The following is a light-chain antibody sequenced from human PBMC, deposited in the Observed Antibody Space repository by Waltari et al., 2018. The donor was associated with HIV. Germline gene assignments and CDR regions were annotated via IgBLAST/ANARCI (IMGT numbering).Light chain of an antibody. V-gene: IGLV1-47*01. CDR3: VGWDSSLSAYV. J-gene: IGLJ1*01. Sequence: QSFLTQPPSASGTPGQTVTISCSGCSSNIENDNVYWYQQLPGMTPKLLIYKNFLRPSGVPDRFAASKSVTSASLTISGLRSAYEADYYCVGWDSSLSAYVFGAGTKVAVL. CDR1: SSNIENDN. CDR2: KNF.